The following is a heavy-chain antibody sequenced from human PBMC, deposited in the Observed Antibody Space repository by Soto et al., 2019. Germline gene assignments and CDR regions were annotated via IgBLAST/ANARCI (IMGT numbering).Heavy chain of an antibody. CDR1: GFTFSGYG. Sequence: GGSLRLSCAASGFTFSGYGMHWVRQAPGKGLEWVAVISYDGSNKYYADSVKGRFTISRDNSKNTLYLQMNSLRAEDTAVYYCAKEGSSSWALYYYYGMDVWGQGTTVTVSS. J-gene: IGHJ6*02. CDR3: AKEGSSSWALYYYYGMDV. CDR2: ISYDGSNK. D-gene: IGHD6-13*01. V-gene: IGHV3-30*18.